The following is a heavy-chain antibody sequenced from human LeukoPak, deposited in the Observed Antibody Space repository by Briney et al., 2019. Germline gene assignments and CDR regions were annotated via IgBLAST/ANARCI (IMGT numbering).Heavy chain of an antibody. Sequence: GGSLRLSGEASGFTFSSYTIHWVRQPPGKGLEGVAVISFDGSNKYYADSVKGRFTISRDNSKNTLYLQMNSLRAEDTAVYYCAREELGSSLGFDPWGQGTLVTVS. CDR2: ISFDGSNK. CDR1: GFTFSSYT. J-gene: IGHJ5*02. D-gene: IGHD3-16*01. V-gene: IGHV3-30-3*01. CDR3: AREELGSSLGFDP.